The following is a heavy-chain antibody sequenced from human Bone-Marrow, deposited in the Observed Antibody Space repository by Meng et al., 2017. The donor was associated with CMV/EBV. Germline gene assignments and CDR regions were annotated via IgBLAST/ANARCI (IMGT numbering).Heavy chain of an antibody. Sequence: GESLKISCAASGFIFSDYYMSWIRQAPGKGLEWVSYISSSGSTIYYADSVKGRFTISRDNAKNSLYLQMNSLRAEDTAVYYCASPAHTSYNWNYRYYGIDVWGQGTTVTVSS. D-gene: IGHD1-7*01. V-gene: IGHV3-11*04. CDR3: ASPAHTSYNWNYRYYGIDV. J-gene: IGHJ6*02. CDR1: GFIFSDYY. CDR2: ISSSGSTI.